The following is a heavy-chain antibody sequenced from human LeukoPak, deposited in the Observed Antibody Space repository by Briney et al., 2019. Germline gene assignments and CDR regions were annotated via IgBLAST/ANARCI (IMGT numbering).Heavy chain of an antibody. Sequence: GGSLRLSCAASGFTFSTFWMSWVRQPPGKGLEWVANIKQDGSEKYYVDSVKGRFTISRDNAKNSLYLQMNSLRAEDTAVYYCARVRDDSSGYYPPYYYFDYWGQGTLVTVSS. CDR1: GFTFSTFW. D-gene: IGHD3-22*01. CDR3: ARVRDDSSGYYPPYYYFDY. J-gene: IGHJ4*02. V-gene: IGHV3-7*01. CDR2: IKQDGSEK.